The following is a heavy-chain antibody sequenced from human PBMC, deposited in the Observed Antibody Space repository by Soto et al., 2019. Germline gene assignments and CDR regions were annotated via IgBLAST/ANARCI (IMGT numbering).Heavy chain of an antibody. Sequence: QVQLVQSGAEMRKPGSSLRVSCKASGGTFSDYAFSWVRQAPGQGLEWMGGIVPRFGSPNYAQKFGGRVTITAYTSSSTVYMALSSLRVDDTAVYFCARDRIQLRLGKYSFNGMDVWGQGTTIIVSS. CDR3: ARDRIQLRLGKYSFNGMDV. CDR2: IVPRFGSP. V-gene: IGHV1-69*06. CDR1: GGTFSDYA. D-gene: IGHD3-16*01. J-gene: IGHJ6*02.